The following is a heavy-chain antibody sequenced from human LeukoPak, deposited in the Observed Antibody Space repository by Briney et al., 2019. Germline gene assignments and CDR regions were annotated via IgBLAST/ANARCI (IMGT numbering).Heavy chain of an antibody. D-gene: IGHD2-2*02. V-gene: IGHV4-34*01. J-gene: IGHJ6*03. Sequence: SETLSLTCAVYGGSFSGYYWSWIRQPPWKGLEWIGEINHSGSTNYNPSLKSRVTISVGTSWNQFSLRVTSVTAADTAMYYCARGGYCSGASCYMRKNYFYQYMDVWGKGTTVTVSS. CDR1: GGSFSGYY. CDR3: ARGGYCSGASCYMRKNYFYQYMDV. CDR2: INHSGST.